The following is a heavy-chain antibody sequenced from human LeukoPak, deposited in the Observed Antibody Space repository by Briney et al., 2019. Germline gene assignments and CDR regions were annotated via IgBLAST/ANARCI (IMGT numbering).Heavy chain of an antibody. J-gene: IGHJ4*02. D-gene: IGHD2-21*02. CDR1: GGSFSGYY. CDR3: ASRVVTARTIDY. CDR2: INHSGST. Sequence: SETQSLTCAVYGGSFSGYYWSWIRQPPGKGLEWIGEINHSGSTNYNPSLKSRVTISVDTSKNQFSLKLSSVTAADTAVYYCASRVVTARTIDYWGQGTLVTVSS. V-gene: IGHV4-34*01.